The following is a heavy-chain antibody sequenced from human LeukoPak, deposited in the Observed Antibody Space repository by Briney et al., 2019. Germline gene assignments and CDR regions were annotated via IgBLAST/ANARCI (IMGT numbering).Heavy chain of an antibody. J-gene: IGHJ4*02. CDR2: MNPNSGNT. Sequence: GASVKVSCKASGYTFTSYDINWVRQATGQGLEWMGWMNPNSGNTGYAQKFQGRVTITRNTSISTAYMELSSLRSEDTAVYYCASVLVGATSYGFDYWGQGTLVTVSS. V-gene: IGHV1-8*03. D-gene: IGHD1-26*01. CDR3: ASVLVGATSYGFDY. CDR1: GYTFTSYD.